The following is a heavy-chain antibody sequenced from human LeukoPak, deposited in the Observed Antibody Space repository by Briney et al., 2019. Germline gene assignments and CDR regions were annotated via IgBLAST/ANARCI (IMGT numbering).Heavy chain of an antibody. CDR2: INPNSGGA. Sequence: ASVKVSCKASGYTFTGYYMHWVRRAPGQGLEWMGWINPNSGGANYAQKFQGRVTMTRDTSISTAYMELSRLRSDDTAVYYCARDVRYYYGSGDSRGFDYWGQGTLVTVSS. J-gene: IGHJ4*02. V-gene: IGHV1-2*02. D-gene: IGHD3-10*01. CDR1: GYTFTGYY. CDR3: ARDVRYYYGSGDSRGFDY.